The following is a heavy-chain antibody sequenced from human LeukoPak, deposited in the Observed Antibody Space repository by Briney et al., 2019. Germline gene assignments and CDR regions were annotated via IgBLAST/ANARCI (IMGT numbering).Heavy chain of an antibody. D-gene: IGHD3-3*01. CDR1: GFIFRDYM. CDR2: IKEDGSEK. Sequence: GGSLRLSCGASGFIFRDYMMTWVRQAPGKGLEWVANIKEDGSEKDYVDSVKGRFTISRDNAKSSLYLQMNSLRVEDTAVYYCVSGFLSSAKTNYWGQGTLVTVSS. CDR3: VSGFLSSAKTNY. J-gene: IGHJ4*02. V-gene: IGHV3-7*02.